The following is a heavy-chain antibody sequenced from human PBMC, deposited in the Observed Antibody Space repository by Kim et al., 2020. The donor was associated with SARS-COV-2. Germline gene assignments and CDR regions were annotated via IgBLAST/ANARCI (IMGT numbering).Heavy chain of an antibody. CDR2: ISGDGGST. CDR3: AKLFGYYGSGSYLHAQGQPITGTTR. CDR1: GFTFDDYA. V-gene: IGHV3-43*02. D-gene: IGHD3-10*01. J-gene: IGHJ4*02. Sequence: GGSLRLSCAASGFTFDDYAMHWVRQAPGKGLEWVSLISGDGGSTYYADSVKGRFTISRDNSKNSLYLQMNSLRTEDTALYYCAKLFGYYGSGSYLHAQGQPITGTTRWGQGTLVTVSS.